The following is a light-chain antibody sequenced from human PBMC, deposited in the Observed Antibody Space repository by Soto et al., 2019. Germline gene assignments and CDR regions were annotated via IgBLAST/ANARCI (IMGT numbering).Light chain of an antibody. V-gene: IGLV1-51*01. Sequence: VLTQPPSVSAAPGQKVTISCSGSSSNIGGNSVSWYHQLPGTAPKLLIYDDNKRPSGIPDRFSGSKSGTSATLGITGFQTGDEADYYCGSWDSSMSAYVFGAGTKVNV. CDR2: DDN. CDR3: GSWDSSMSAYV. J-gene: IGLJ1*01. CDR1: SSNIGGNS.